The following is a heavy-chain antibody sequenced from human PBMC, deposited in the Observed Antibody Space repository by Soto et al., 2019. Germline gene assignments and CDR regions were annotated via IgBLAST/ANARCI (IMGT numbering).Heavy chain of an antibody. CDR3: AKAVVGAKSNYFDY. D-gene: IGHD1-26*01. CDR1: GCTFSSYA. V-gene: IGHV3-23*01. CDR2: ISGSGGST. Sequence: LSCAASGCTFSSYAMSWVRQAPGKGLEWVSAISGSGGSTYYADSVKGRFTISRDNSKNTLYLQMNSLGAEDTAVYYCAKAVVGAKSNYFDYWGQGTLVTVSS. J-gene: IGHJ4*02.